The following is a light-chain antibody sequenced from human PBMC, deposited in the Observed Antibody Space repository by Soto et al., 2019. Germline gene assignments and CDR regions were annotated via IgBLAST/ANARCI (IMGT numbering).Light chain of an antibody. CDR2: AAS. J-gene: IGKJ1*01. Sequence: DIQMTQSPSSLSASVGDRVTITCRASQSISSYLHWYQQRPGKAPKLLIYAASNLQRGVPSKFSASGSGTDFTLTLNSLHPEDFATYYCHQGYSTPWTVGQGAKLEIK. CDR1: QSISSY. CDR3: HQGYSTPWT. V-gene: IGKV1-39*01.